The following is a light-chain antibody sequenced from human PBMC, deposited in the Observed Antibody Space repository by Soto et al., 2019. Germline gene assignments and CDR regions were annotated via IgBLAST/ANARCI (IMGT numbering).Light chain of an antibody. J-gene: IGKJ4*01. CDR1: QSVSSSY. CDR2: GAS. Sequence: EIVLTQSPCTLSLSPGSRSTLSCRASQSVSSSYLAWYQQKPGQAPRLLLYGASSRATGIPDRFSGSGSGTDFTLTISRLETEDFAVYYCQQYGSSPKLTFGGGTKVDI. CDR3: QQYGSSPKLT. V-gene: IGKV3-20*01.